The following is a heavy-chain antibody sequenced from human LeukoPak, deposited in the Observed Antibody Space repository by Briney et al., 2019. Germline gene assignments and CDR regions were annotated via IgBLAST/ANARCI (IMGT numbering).Heavy chain of an antibody. Sequence: GGSLRLSCVVSGLTFSSYSMTWVRQAPGKGLEWVSGISASGGETWYPDSVKGRFTISRHNSKNTLFLQMNSLRVEDTAIYYCAKDAAGPEYWGQGTLVTVPS. CDR1: GLTFSSYS. CDR2: ISASGGET. CDR3: AKDAAGPEY. J-gene: IGHJ4*02. D-gene: IGHD6-13*01. V-gene: IGHV3-23*01.